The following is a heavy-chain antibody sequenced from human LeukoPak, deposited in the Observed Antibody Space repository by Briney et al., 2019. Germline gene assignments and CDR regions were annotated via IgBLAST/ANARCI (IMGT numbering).Heavy chain of an antibody. CDR2: ISYDGSNK. D-gene: IGHD3-22*01. V-gene: IGHV3-30*18. CDR3: AKDLYYYDSSGYYLEFTNDAFDI. CDR1: GFTFSSYG. Sequence: GGSLRLSCAASGFTFSSYGMHWVRQAPGKGLEWVAVISYDGSNKYYADSVKGRFTISRDNSKNTLYLQMNSLRAEDTAVYYCAKDLYYYDSSGYYLEFTNDAFDIWGQGTMVTVSS. J-gene: IGHJ3*02.